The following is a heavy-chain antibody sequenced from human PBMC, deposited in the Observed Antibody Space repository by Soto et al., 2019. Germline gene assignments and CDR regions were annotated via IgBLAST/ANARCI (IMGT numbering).Heavy chain of an antibody. V-gene: IGHV3-23*01. J-gene: IGHJ4*02. CDR3: AKMVKGLRVRGYYYFDY. Sequence: GGSLRLSCAASGFTFSSYAMSWVRQAPGKGLEWVSAISGSGGSTYYADSVKGRFTISRDNSKNTLYLQMNSLRAEDTAVYYCAKMVKGLRVRGYYYFDYWGQGTLVTVSS. D-gene: IGHD3-10*01. CDR2: ISGSGGST. CDR1: GFTFSSYA.